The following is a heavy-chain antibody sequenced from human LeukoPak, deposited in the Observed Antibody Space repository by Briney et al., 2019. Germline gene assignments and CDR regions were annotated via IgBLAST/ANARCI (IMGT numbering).Heavy chain of an antibody. CDR3: ARVTYGSGTYGAFDY. J-gene: IGHJ4*02. Sequence: GGSLRLSCAASGFTFSSYWMSWVRQAPGKGLEWVSTISGSGDNTYCADSVKGRFTISRDNSKNTLYLQMNSLRAEDTAVHYCARVTYGSGTYGAFDYWGQGTLVTVSS. CDR2: ISGSGDNT. D-gene: IGHD3-10*01. V-gene: IGHV3-23*01. CDR1: GFTFSSYW.